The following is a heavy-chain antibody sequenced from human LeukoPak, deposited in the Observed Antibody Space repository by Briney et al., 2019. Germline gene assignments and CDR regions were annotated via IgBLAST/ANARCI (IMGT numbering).Heavy chain of an antibody. V-gene: IGHV3-21*06. J-gene: IGHJ5*02. D-gene: IGHD2/OR15-2a*01. CDR1: KLTFSSYH. Sequence: GGSLRLSCTASKLTFSSYHMHWVRQAPGKGLEWVSSISSSGSYVHYIDSVKGRFTISRDDAQNSLYLHMNSLRAEDTAVYYCARDSRHHRFLYWDWFDPWGQGTLVTVSS. CDR2: ISSSGSYV. CDR3: ARDSRHHRFLYWDWFDP.